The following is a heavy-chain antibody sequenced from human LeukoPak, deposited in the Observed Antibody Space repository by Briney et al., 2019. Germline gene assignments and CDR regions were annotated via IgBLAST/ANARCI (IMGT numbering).Heavy chain of an antibody. CDR1: GGSISSYY. CDR2: IHYSGST. CDR3: ARTDSSGWYVFDY. J-gene: IGHJ4*02. Sequence: SETLSLTCTVSGGSISSYYWSWIRQPPGKGLESIGHIHYSGSTNHNPSLKSRVTISVDTSKNQFSLKLSSVTAADTAVYYCARTDSSGWYVFDYWGQGTLVTVSS. D-gene: IGHD6-19*01. V-gene: IGHV4-59*01.